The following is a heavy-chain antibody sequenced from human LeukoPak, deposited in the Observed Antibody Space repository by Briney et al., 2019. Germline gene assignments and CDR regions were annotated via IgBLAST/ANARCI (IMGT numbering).Heavy chain of an antibody. D-gene: IGHD6-13*01. Sequence: GGSLRLSCAASGFTFSSYSMNWVRQAPGKGLEWVSSISSSSSYIYYADSVKGRFTISRHNAKNSLYLQMDSLRAEDTAVYYCARVSSSWHYFDYWGQGTLVTVSS. CDR2: ISSSSSYI. V-gene: IGHV3-21*01. CDR3: ARVSSSWHYFDY. J-gene: IGHJ4*02. CDR1: GFTFSSYS.